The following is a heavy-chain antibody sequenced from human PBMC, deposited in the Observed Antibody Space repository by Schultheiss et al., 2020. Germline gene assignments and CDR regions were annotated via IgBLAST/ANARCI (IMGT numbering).Heavy chain of an antibody. CDR1: GFTFSSYS. Sequence: GGSLRLSCAASGFTFSSYSMNWVRQAPGKGLEWVSSISSSSSYIYYADSVKGRFTISRDNAKNSLYLQMNSLRAEDTAVYYCASACSGGSCYFLPDYWGQGTLVTVSS. J-gene: IGHJ4*02. D-gene: IGHD2-15*01. V-gene: IGHV3-21*01. CDR2: ISSSSSYI. CDR3: ASACSGGSCYFLPDY.